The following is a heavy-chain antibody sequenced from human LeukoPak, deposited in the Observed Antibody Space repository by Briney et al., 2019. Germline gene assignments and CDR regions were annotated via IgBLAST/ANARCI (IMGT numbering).Heavy chain of an antibody. Sequence: SVKVSCKASGGTFSSYAISWVRQAPGQGLEWMGRIIPILGIANYAQKFQGRVTMTRNTSISTAYMELSSLRSEDTAVYYCARGLPVGGDYWGQGTLVTVSS. V-gene: IGHV1-69*04. D-gene: IGHD2-8*02. CDR2: IIPILGIA. CDR1: GGTFSSYA. J-gene: IGHJ4*02. CDR3: ARGLPVGGDY.